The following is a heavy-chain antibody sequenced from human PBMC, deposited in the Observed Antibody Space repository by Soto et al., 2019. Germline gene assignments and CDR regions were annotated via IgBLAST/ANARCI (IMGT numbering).Heavy chain of an antibody. V-gene: IGHV3-30*18. D-gene: IGHD3-16*02. Sequence: QVQLVESGGGVVQPGRSLRLSCAASGFTFSSYGMHWVRQAPGKGLAWVAVISYDGSNKYYADSVKGRFTISRDNSKNTLYLQMNSLRAEDTAVYYCAKFRFLSAEDYVWGSYRSFDYWCQGTLVTVSS. CDR2: ISYDGSNK. CDR3: AKFRFLSAEDYVWGSYRSFDY. CDR1: GFTFSSYG. J-gene: IGHJ4*02.